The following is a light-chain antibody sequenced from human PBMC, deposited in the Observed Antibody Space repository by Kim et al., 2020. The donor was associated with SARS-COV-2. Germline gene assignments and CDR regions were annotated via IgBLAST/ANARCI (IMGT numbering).Light chain of an antibody. CDR1: QSVSSSY. Sequence: LSPGERATLSCRASQSVSSSYLAWYQQKPGQAPRLLIDGASSRATGIPDRFSGSGSGKDFTLTISRLEPEDFAVYYCQQYGSSPYSFGQGTKLEI. CDR3: QQYGSSPYS. J-gene: IGKJ2*03. CDR2: GAS. V-gene: IGKV3-20*01.